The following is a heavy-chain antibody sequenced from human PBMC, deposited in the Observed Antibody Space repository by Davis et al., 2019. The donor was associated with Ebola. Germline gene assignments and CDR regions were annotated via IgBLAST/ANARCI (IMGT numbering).Heavy chain of an antibody. CDR2: ISSYGNSI. D-gene: IGHD2-2*01. CDR1: GFTFSTYP. Sequence: GESLKISCSASGFTFSTYPMHWVRQAPGGGPEYVSAISSYGNSILYADSVKGRFTISRDNSKNTLYLQMTSLGAEDTAKYFCAKVRSYQLLRPYFDSWRQGSLGTVSS. V-gene: IGHV3-64*04. J-gene: IGHJ4*02. CDR3: AKVRSYQLLRPYFDS.